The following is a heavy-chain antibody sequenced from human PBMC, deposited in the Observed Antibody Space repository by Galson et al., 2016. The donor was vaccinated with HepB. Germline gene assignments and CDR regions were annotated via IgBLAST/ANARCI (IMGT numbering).Heavy chain of an antibody. CDR3: ATYQEGSGRVWFDP. Sequence: SVKVSCKASGYTFTSYYIHWVRQAPGQGLEWMGVINPSSGDTTYARNFQGRVTMTRDTSTSTVYMELSSLRSEDTAVYYCATYQEGSGRVWFDPWGQGTLVTVSS. V-gene: IGHV1-46*01. CDR2: INPSSGDT. D-gene: IGHD3-10*01. J-gene: IGHJ5*02. CDR1: GYTFTSYY.